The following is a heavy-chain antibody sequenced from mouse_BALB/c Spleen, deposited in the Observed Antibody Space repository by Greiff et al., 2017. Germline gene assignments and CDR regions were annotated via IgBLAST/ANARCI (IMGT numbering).Heavy chain of an antibody. CDR2: ISSGGST. Sequence: DVHLVESGGGLVKPGGSLKLSCAASGFTFSSYAMSWVRQTPEKRLEWVASISSGGSTYYPDSVKGRFTISRDNARNILYLQMSSLRSEDTAMYYCARGGYYGSSYLYYFDYWGQGTTLTVSA. CDR1: GFTFSSYA. D-gene: IGHD1-1*01. J-gene: IGHJ2*01. V-gene: IGHV5-6-5*01. CDR3: ARGGYYGSSYLYYFDY.